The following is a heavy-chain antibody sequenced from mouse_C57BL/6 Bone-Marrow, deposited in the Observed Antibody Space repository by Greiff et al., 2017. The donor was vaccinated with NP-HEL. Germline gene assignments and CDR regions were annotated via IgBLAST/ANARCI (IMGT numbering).Heavy chain of an antibody. CDR1: GNTFTSSW. V-gene: IGHV1-64*01. Sequence: QVQLQQPGAELVKPGASVKLSGKASGNTFTSSWMHWVKQRPGQGLEWIGMIHPNSGSTNYNEKFKSKATLTVDKSSSTAYMQLSSLTSEDSAVYYCARKYYFDYWGQGTTLTVSS. CDR3: ARKYYFDY. J-gene: IGHJ2*01. CDR2: IHPNSGST.